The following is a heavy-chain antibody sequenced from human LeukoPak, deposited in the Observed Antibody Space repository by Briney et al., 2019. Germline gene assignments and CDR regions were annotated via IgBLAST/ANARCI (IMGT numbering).Heavy chain of an antibody. Sequence: PGGSLRLSCAASGFTFSSYGMHWVRQAPGKGLEWVAFIRYDGSNKYYADSVKGRFTISRDNSKNTLYLQMNSLRAEDTAVYYCAKDYYGSGSPTPYYYYGMDVWGQGTTVTVSS. J-gene: IGHJ6*02. CDR1: GFTFSSYG. V-gene: IGHV3-30*02. CDR3: AKDYYGSGSPTPYYYYGMDV. D-gene: IGHD3-10*01. CDR2: IRYDGSNK.